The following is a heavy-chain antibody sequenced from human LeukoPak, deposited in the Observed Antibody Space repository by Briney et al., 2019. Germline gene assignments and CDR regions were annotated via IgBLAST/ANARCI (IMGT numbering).Heavy chain of an antibody. CDR1: GGTFSSYA. J-gene: IGHJ5*02. CDR3: ARAPTVYQFDP. D-gene: IGHD5/OR15-5a*01. V-gene: IGHV1-69*13. Sequence: SVKVSCKASGGTFSSYAISWLRQAPGQGLEWMGGIIPIFGTANYAQEFQGRVTITADDSTSTAYMELSSLRSEDTVVYYCARAPTVYQFDPWGQGTLVTVSS. CDR2: IIPIFGTA.